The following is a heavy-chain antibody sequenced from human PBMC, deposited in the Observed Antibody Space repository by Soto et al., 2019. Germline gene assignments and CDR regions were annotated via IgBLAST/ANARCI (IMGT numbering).Heavy chain of an antibody. D-gene: IGHD2-15*01. V-gene: IGHV3-11*01. CDR3: ARDPYCSGGSCYSPHYYYMDV. CDR1: GFTFSDYY. CDR2: ISSSGSTI. Sequence: PGGSLRLSCAASGFTFSDYYMSWIRQAPGKGLEWVSYISSSGSTIYYADSVKGRFTISRDNAKNSLYLQMNSLRAEDTAVYYCARDPYCSGGSCYSPHYYYMDVWGKGTTVTVSS. J-gene: IGHJ6*03.